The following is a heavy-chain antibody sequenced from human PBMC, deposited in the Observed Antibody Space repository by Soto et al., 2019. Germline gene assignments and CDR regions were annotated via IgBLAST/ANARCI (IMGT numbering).Heavy chain of an antibody. CDR3: VTPDSSGYYSH. V-gene: IGHV5-51*01. CDR1: GYIFTSYC. CDR2: VNPADSDT. Sequence: GESLKISCDASGYIFTSYCIGLVLQMPGIGLEWMGIVNPADSDTRYSPSFQGQVTVSADKSISTAYLQWGSLKASDTAMYYCVTPDSSGYYSHWGQGTPVTVSS. J-gene: IGHJ4*02. D-gene: IGHD3-22*01.